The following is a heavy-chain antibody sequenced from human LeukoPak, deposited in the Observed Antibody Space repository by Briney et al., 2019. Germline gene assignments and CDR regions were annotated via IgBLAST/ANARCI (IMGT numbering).Heavy chain of an antibody. Sequence: GGSLRLSCAASGFTFTSYPMHWVRQAPGKGLEWVAVISYDGSNKYYADSVKGRFTISRDNSKNTLYLQINSLRAEDTAVYYCAKPSSGNYPPTGYWGQGTLVTVSS. J-gene: IGHJ4*02. CDR3: AKPSSGNYPPTGY. V-gene: IGHV3-30-3*02. CDR1: GFTFTSYP. CDR2: ISYDGSNK. D-gene: IGHD1-26*01.